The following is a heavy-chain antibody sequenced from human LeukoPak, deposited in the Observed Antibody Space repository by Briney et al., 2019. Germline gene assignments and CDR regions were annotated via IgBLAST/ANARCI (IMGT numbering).Heavy chain of an antibody. CDR3: AKDQGY. CDR2: ISGTGGRT. CDR1: GFTFSTYA. J-gene: IGHJ4*02. Sequence: PGGSLRLSCAVSGFTFSTYAMNWVRQAPGKGLEWVSSISGTGGRTNYADSVKGRFTISRDNSKNTVNLQMNSLRAEDTAVYYCAKDQGYWGQGTLVTVSS. V-gene: IGHV3-23*01.